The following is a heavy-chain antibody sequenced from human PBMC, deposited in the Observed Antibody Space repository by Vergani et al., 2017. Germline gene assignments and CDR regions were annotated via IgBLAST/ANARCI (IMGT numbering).Heavy chain of an antibody. CDR2: VDWEDDK. CDR1: GFSLTTTGVS. D-gene: IGHD6-13*01. V-gene: IGHV2-5*08. CDR3: AHRGSGSSWDLYYFDY. J-gene: IGHJ4*02. Sequence: QVTLTESGPALVKPTQTLTLSCTFSGFSLTTTGVSINWIRRPPGGALEWLARVDWEDDKRYSPSLKSRLTITKDTSKNQVVLTMTNMDPVDTATYYCAHRGSGSSWDLYYFDYWGQGTLVTVSS.